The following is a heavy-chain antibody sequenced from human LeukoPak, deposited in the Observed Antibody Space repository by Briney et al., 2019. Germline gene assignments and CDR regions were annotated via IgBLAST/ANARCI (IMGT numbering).Heavy chain of an antibody. Sequence: PGGSLRLSCAASGFTFSNAWMSWVRQAPGKGLEWVGRIKSKTDGGTTDYAAPVKGRFTISRDDSKNTLYLQMNSLKTEDTAVYYCAKDPYYDYVWGSFSLDPWGQGTLVTVSS. CDR3: AKDPYYDYVWGSFSLDP. CDR2: IKSKTDGGTT. CDR1: GFTFSNAW. D-gene: IGHD3-16*01. V-gene: IGHV3-15*01. J-gene: IGHJ5*02.